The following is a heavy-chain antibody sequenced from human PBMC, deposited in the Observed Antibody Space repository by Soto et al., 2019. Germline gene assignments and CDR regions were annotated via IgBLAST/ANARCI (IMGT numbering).Heavy chain of an antibody. V-gene: IGHV3-23*01. CDR1: GFTFSSYA. J-gene: IGHJ3*01. Sequence: PGGSLRLSCAASGFTFSSYAMSWVRQAPGKGLEWVSAISGSGGSTYYADPVKGRFTISRDNSKNTLYLQMNSLRAEDTAVYYCAKDRGIIVKAGDAFDVWGQGTKVTV. CDR3: AKDRGIIVKAGDAFDV. D-gene: IGHD3-16*02. CDR2: ISGSGGST.